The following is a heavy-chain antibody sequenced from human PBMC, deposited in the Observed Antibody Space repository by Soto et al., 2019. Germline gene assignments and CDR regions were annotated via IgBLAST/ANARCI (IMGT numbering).Heavy chain of an antibody. D-gene: IGHD5-12*01. Sequence: SETLCLTCTVSGGSISGYGWSWIRQPPGKGLEWIGYIYYSGSTNYNPSLKSRVTISVDTSKNQFSLKLSSVTAADPAVYYCAGLLAIVATINWFDPWGQGTLVTVS. V-gene: IGHV4-59*08. CDR3: AGLLAIVATINWFDP. CDR1: GGSISGYG. J-gene: IGHJ5*02. CDR2: IYYSGST.